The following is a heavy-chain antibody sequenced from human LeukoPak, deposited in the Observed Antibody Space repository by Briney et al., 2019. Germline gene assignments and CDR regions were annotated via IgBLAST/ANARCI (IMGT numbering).Heavy chain of an antibody. J-gene: IGHJ6*03. CDR2: INQSGST. D-gene: IGHD2-2*01. V-gene: IGHV4-34*01. CDR1: GGSFSGYY. CDR3: AAGCSSTSCYWYYYTDV. Sequence: SETLSLTCAVYGGSFSGYYWNWIRQPPGKGLEWIGEINQSGSTNYNPSLKSRVTISVDTSKNQFSLKLSPVTAADTSVYYCAAGCSSTSCYWYYYTDVWGKGTTVTASS.